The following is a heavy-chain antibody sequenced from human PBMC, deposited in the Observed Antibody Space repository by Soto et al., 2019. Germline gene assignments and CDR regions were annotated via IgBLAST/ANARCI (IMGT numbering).Heavy chain of an antibody. D-gene: IGHD3-10*01. CDR2: IIPIFGTA. CDR1: GGTFSSYA. Sequence: SVKVSCKASGGTFSSYAISWVRQAPGQGLEWMGGIIPIFGTANYAQKFQGRVTITADESTSTAYMELSSLRSEDTAVYYCATTYGSPYYYGMDVWGQGTTVTVSS. V-gene: IGHV1-69*13. CDR3: ATTYGSPYYYGMDV. J-gene: IGHJ6*02.